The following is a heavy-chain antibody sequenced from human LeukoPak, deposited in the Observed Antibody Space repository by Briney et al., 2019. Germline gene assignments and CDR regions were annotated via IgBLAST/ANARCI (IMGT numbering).Heavy chain of an antibody. CDR2: IYYSGST. CDR3: ARHPPSIEAAAGAIQH. J-gene: IGHJ1*01. CDR1: GGSISSYY. D-gene: IGHD6-13*01. V-gene: IGHV4-59*08. Sequence: KASETLSLTCTVSGGSISSYYWSWIRQPPGKGLEWIGYIYYSGSTNYNPSLKSRVTISADTSKNQFSLKLSSVTAADTGVYYCARHPPSIEAAAGAIQHWGQGTLVTVSS.